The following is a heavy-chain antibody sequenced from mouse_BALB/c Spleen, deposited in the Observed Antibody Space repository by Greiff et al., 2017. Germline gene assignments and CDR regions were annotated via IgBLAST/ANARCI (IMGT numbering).Heavy chain of an antibody. CDR2: INPSSGYT. CDR1: GYTFTSYT. J-gene: IGHJ4*01. V-gene: IGHV1-4*01. CDR3: ARDGGYDAMDY. Sequence: QVQLQQSGAELARPGASVKMSCKASGYTFTSYTMHWVKQRPGQGLEWIGYINPSSGYTNYNQKFKDKATLTADKSSSTAYMQLSSLTSEDSAVYYCARDGGYDAMDYWGQGTSVTVSS. D-gene: IGHD1-1*02.